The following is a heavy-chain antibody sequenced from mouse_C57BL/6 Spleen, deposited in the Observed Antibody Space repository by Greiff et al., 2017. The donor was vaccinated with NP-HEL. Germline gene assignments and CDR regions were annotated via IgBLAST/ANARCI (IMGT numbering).Heavy chain of an antibody. J-gene: IGHJ3*01. Sequence: EVQLVESGPGLVKPSQSLSLTCSVTGYSITSGYYWNWIRQFPGNKLEWMGYISYDGSNNYNPSLKNRISITRDTSKNQFFLKLNSVTTEDTATYYCAIFLYDYDAWFAYWGQGTLVTVSA. CDR2: ISYDGSN. CDR1: GYSITSGYY. D-gene: IGHD2-4*01. V-gene: IGHV3-6*01. CDR3: AIFLYDYDAWFAY.